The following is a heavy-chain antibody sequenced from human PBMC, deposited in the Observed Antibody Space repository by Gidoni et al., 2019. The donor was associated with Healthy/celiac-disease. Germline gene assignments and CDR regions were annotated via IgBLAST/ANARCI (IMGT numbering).Heavy chain of an antibody. CDR1: GGTFSSYA. Sequence: QVQLEQSGAEVKKPGSSVKVSCTASGGTFSSYAISWVRQAPGQGLEWMGGIIPIFGTANYAQKFQGRVTITADESTSTAYMELSSLRSEDTAVYYCARTSLGYCSGGSCYSYYYYGMDVWGQGTTVTVSS. CDR2: IIPIFGTA. V-gene: IGHV1-69*01. J-gene: IGHJ6*02. D-gene: IGHD2-15*01. CDR3: ARTSLGYCSGGSCYSYYYYGMDV.